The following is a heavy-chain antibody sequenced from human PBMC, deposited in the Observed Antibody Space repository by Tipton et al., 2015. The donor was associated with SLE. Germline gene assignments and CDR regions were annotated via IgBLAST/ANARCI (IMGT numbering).Heavy chain of an antibody. CDR1: GFTFSSYA. J-gene: IGHJ3*02. Sequence: SLRLSCAASGFTFSSYAMSWVRQASGKGLEWVSAISGSGGSTYYAVSVKGRFTISRDNSKNTLYLQMNSLRAEETAVYYCAKDRFGIAVAGDAFDIWGQGTMVTVSS. D-gene: IGHD6-19*01. V-gene: IGHV3-23*01. CDR3: AKDRFGIAVAGDAFDI. CDR2: ISGSGGST.